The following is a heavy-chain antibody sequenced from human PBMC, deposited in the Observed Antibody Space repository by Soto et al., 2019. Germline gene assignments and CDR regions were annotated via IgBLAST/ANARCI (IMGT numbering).Heavy chain of an antibody. J-gene: IGHJ6*02. D-gene: IGHD3-22*01. CDR1: GFTFSSYA. CDR2: ISGSGGST. V-gene: IGHV3-23*01. Sequence: GGSLRLSCAASGFTFSSYAMSWVRQAPGKGLEWVSAISGSGGSTYYADSVKGRFTISRDNSKNTLYLQMNSLRAEDTAVYYCAGGYYYDSSGYSSYYYGMDVWGQGTTVTVSS. CDR3: AGGYYYDSSGYSSYYYGMDV.